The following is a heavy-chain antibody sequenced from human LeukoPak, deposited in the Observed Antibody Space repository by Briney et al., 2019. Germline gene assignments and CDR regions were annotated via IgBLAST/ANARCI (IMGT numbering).Heavy chain of an antibody. CDR3: ARDPYGGNWFDY. V-gene: IGHV3-66*01. D-gene: IGHD4-23*01. CDR2: IYSGGST. J-gene: IGHJ4*02. Sequence: GGSLRLSCAASGFTVSSNYMSWVRQAPGKGLEWVSVIYSGGSTDYADSVKGRFTISRDNSKNTLYLQMDSLRAEDTAVYYCARDPYGGNWFDYWGQGTLVTVSS. CDR1: GFTVSSNY.